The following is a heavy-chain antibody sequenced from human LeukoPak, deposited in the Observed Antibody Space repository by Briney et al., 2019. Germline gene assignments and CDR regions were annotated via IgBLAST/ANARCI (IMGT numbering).Heavy chain of an antibody. J-gene: IGHJ4*02. CDR1: GFTFTSYA. CDR2: ISGSGGST. D-gene: IGHD6-13*01. V-gene: IGHV3-23*01. CDR3: AKRQGIAAAGTGKYFDY. Sequence: GGSLRLSCAASGFTFTSYAMSWVRQAPGEGLEWVSAISGSGGSTYYADSVKGRFTISRDNSKNTLYLQMNSLRAEDTAVYYCAKRQGIAAAGTGKYFDYWGQGTLVTVSS.